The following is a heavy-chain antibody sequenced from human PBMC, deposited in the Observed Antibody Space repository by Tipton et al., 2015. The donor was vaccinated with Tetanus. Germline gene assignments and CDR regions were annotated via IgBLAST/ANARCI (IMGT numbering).Heavy chain of an antibody. D-gene: IGHD5-18*01. CDR1: GGTFSSYA. CDR2: IIPIFGTA. CDR3: ARGAREVQLWLEAPRSYYYGMDV. V-gene: IGHV1-69*06. J-gene: IGHJ6*02. Sequence: QLVQSGAEVKKPGSSVKVSCKASGGTFSSYAISWVRQAPGQGLEWMGGIIPIFGTANYAQKFQGRVTITADTSTSTAYMELSSLRSEDTAVYYCARGAREVQLWLEAPRSYYYGMDVWGQGTTVTVSS.